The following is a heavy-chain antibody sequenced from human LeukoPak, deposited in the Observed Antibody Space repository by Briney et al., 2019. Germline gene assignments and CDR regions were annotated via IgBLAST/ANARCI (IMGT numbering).Heavy chain of an antibody. Sequence: SETLSLTCTVSGGSISSYYWSWIRQPPGKGLEWIGYIYYSGSTNYNPSLKSRVTISVYTSKNQFSLKLSSVTAADTAVYYCARGTVTRGYYYNYYMDVWGKETTVTVSS. CDR3: ARGTVTRGYYYNYYMDV. CDR2: IYYSGST. D-gene: IGHD4-17*01. CDR1: GGSISSYY. V-gene: IGHV4-59*01. J-gene: IGHJ6*03.